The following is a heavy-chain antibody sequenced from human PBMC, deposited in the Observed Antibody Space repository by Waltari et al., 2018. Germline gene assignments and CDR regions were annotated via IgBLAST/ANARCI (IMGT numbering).Heavy chain of an antibody. CDR2: INPSGGST. Sequence: QVQLVQSGAEVKKPGASVKVSCKASGYTFTSYYMHWVRQAPGQGLEWMGIINPSGGSTSYAQKFQGRVTMTRDTSTSTVYMGLSSLRSEDTAVYYCARDGPHDSSGQGGDYWGQGTLVTVSS. J-gene: IGHJ4*02. CDR1: GYTFTSYY. V-gene: IGHV1-46*01. CDR3: ARDGPHDSSGQGGDY. D-gene: IGHD3-22*01.